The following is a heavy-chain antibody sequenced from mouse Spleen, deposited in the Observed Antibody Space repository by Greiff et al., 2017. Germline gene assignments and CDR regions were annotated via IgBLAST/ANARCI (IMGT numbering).Heavy chain of an antibody. CDR1: GYTFTSYW. CDR3: ARGSGYRMDY. CDR2: IDPSDSYT. J-gene: IGHJ4*01. V-gene: IGHV1-50*01. D-gene: IGHD3-1*01. Sequence: VQLQQPGAELVKPGASVKLSCKASGYTFTSYWMQWVKQRPGQGLEWIGEIDPSDSYTNYNQKFKGKATLTVDTSSSTAYMQLSSLTSEDSAVYYCARGSGYRMDYWGQGTSVTVSS.